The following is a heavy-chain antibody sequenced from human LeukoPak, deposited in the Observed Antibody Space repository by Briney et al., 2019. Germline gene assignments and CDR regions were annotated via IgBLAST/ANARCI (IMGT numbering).Heavy chain of an antibody. CDR1: GGSISSSSYY. CDR2: IYYSGST. V-gene: IGHV4-39*07. CDR3: ARDGSPHYYGSGSHYDY. Sequence: SETLSLTCTVSGGSISSSSYYWGWIRQPPGKGLEWIGSIYYSGSTYYNPPLKSRVTISLDTSKNQFSLKLTSVTAADTAVYYCARDGSPHYYGSGSHYDYWGQGTLVTVSS. J-gene: IGHJ4*02. D-gene: IGHD3-10*01.